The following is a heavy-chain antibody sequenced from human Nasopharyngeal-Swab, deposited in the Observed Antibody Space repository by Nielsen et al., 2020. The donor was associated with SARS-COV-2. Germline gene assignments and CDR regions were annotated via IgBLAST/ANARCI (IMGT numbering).Heavy chain of an antibody. Sequence: GESLKISCAASGFTFSSYGMHWVRQAPGKGLEWVAVIWYDGSNKYYADSVKGRFTISRDNSKNTLYLQMNSLRAEDTAVYYCARDYYDSSGYYYFDYWGQGTLATVSS. CDR2: IWYDGSNK. J-gene: IGHJ4*02. D-gene: IGHD3-22*01. CDR1: GFTFSSYG. CDR3: ARDYYDSSGYYYFDY. V-gene: IGHV3-33*01.